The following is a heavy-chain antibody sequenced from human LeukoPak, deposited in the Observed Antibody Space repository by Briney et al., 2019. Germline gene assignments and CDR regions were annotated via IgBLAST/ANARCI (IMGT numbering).Heavy chain of an antibody. J-gene: IGHJ4*02. V-gene: IGHV3-74*01. CDR1: GFTFSSYW. CDR2: INSDGSST. CDR3: ARSTGWFGQGYFDY. Sequence: GGSLRLSCAASGFTFSSYWMHWVRQAPGKGLVWVSRINSDGSSTSYADSVKGRFTISRDNAKYTLYLQMNSLRAEDTAVYYCARSTGWFGQGYFDYWGQGTLVTVSS. D-gene: IGHD3-10*01.